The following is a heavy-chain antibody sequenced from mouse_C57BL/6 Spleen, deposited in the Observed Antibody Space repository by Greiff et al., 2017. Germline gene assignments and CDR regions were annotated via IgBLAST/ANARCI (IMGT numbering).Heavy chain of an antibody. CDR3: ASSPPGGYAMDY. V-gene: IGHV1-54*01. Sequence: VQLHESGAELVRPGTSVKVSCKASGYAFTNYLIEWVKQRPGQGLEWIGVINPGSGGTNYNEKFSGKETLTADKSSSTAYMQLSSLTSEDSAVYVCASSPPGGYAMDYWGQGTSVTVSS. CDR2: INPGSGGT. J-gene: IGHJ4*01. CDR1: GYAFTNYL.